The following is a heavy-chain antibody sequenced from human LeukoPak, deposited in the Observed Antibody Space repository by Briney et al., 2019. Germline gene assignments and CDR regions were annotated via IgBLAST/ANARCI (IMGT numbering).Heavy chain of an antibody. CDR1: GGSISSSSYY. V-gene: IGHV4-39*01. D-gene: IGHD3-10*01. CDR3: ARQMPYYYGSGSYCFDY. CDR2: IYYSGST. Sequence: SETLSLTCTVSGGSISSSSYYWGWIRQPPGKGLEWIGSIYYSGSTYYNPSLKSRVTISVGTSKNQFSLKLSSVTAADTAVYYCARQMPYYYGSGSYCFDYWGQGTLVTVSS. J-gene: IGHJ4*02.